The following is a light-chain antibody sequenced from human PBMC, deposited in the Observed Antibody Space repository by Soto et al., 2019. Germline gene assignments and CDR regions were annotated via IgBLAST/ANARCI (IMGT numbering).Light chain of an antibody. V-gene: IGKV1-8*01. CDR1: QYITSY. CDR3: QQYYSYPRT. CDR2: AAS. Sequence: AIRMTQSPSSLSASTGDRVTITCRASQYITSYLAWYQQKPGKAPKLLIYAASTLQSGVPSRFSGSGSGTDFTLPITCLQSEDFATYYCQQYYSYPRTFGQGTKVEIK. J-gene: IGKJ1*01.